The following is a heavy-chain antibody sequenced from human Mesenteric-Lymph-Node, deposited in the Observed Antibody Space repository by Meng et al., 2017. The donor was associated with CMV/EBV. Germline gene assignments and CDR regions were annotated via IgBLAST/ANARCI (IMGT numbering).Heavy chain of an antibody. CDR2: IPTDGSVT. D-gene: IGHD3-16*01. CDR1: CFPFHTSV. J-gene: IGHJ4*02. V-gene: IGHV3-74*01. CDR3: VRDLNLALDY. Sequence: LSCVASCFPFHTSVMHWVRQIPGEGLVWVSRIPTDGSVTTYADSVKGRFTISRDDAKNTVYLQMDSLRVDDTALYYCVRDLNLALDYWGQGTLVTVSS.